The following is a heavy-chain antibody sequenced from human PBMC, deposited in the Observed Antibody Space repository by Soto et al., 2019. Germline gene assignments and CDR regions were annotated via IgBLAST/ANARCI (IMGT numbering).Heavy chain of an antibody. D-gene: IGHD7-27*01. CDR1: GASFTGYY. V-gene: IGHV4-34*01. Sequence: QVQLQQWGAGLLKPSETLSLTCAVYGASFTGYYWSWIRQPPGKGLAWIGEINHSGSTNYNPSLESRVTIAGDTSKKQCSRTLSSVTAAETAVDYCARVVAALGPDYWGQGTLVTVSS. CDR3: ARVVAALGPDY. CDR2: INHSGST. J-gene: IGHJ4*02.